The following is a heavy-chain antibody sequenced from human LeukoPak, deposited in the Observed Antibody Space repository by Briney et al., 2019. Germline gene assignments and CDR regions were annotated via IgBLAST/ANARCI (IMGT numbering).Heavy chain of an antibody. CDR1: GFTVSSNY. CDR3: ARANGATISFGY. CDR2: IYSGGST. Sequence: GGSLRLSCAASGFTVSSNYMSWVRQAPGKGLEWVSVIYSGGSTYYADSVKGRFTISRDNSKNTLYLQMNSLRAEDTAVYYCARANGATISFGYWGQGTLVTVSS. D-gene: IGHD5-12*01. V-gene: IGHV3-53*01. J-gene: IGHJ4*02.